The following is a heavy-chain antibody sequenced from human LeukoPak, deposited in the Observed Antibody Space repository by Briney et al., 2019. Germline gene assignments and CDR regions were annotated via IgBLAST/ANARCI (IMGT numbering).Heavy chain of an antibody. CDR3: ARESYGGSQFDY. Sequence: SVKVSCKASGGTVSSYAISWVRQAPGQGLEWMGGIIPIFGTANYAQKFQGRVTITTDESTSTAYMELSSLRSEDTAVYYCARESYGGSQFDYWGQGTLVTVSS. D-gene: IGHD4-23*01. V-gene: IGHV1-69*05. CDR2: IIPIFGTA. J-gene: IGHJ4*02. CDR1: GGTVSSYA.